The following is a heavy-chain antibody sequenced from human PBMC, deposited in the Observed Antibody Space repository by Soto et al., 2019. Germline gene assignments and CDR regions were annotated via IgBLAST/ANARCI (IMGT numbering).Heavy chain of an antibody. J-gene: IGHJ6*02. V-gene: IGHV1-58*01. CDR3: AADLDYCDGNKSCYYYYGMDV. CDR1: GFTFTSYA. CDR2: IVVGSGNT. D-gene: IGHD2-21*01. Sequence: GASVKVSCKASGFTFTSYAVQWVREARGQRLEWIGWIVVGSGNTNYAQKFQERVTITRDMSTSPAYMELSSLRSEDTALYYCAADLDYCDGNKSCYYYYGMDVWGQGTTVTVSS.